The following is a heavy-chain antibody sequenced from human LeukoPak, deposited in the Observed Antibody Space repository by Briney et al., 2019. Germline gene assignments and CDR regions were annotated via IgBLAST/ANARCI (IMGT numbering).Heavy chain of an antibody. V-gene: IGHV1-69*13. D-gene: IGHD3-22*01. Sequence: SVKVSCKASGGIFNNYAIGWVRQAPGQGLEWMGGIIPIFGTANYVQKFQGRVTITADESTSTAYMELSSLRSEDTAVYYCARGGYYDSSGLYYYYMDVWGKGTTVTVSS. CDR1: GGIFNNYA. CDR2: IIPIFGTA. J-gene: IGHJ6*03. CDR3: ARGGYYDSSGLYYYYMDV.